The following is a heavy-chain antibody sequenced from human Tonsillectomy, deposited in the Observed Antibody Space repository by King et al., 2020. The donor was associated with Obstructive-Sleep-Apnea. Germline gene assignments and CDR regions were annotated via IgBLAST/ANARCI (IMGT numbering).Heavy chain of an antibody. CDR1: GGSISSSSYY. CDR3: VRDGAWGWMAFDH. CDR2: IYYSRST. V-gene: IGHV4-39*07. Sequence: QLQESGPGLVMPSETLSLTCSVSGGSISSSSYYWGWVRQPPGKGLEWIGSIYYSRSTYYNPSLKRRFTISVETSKQQFSLRLSSVTAADTAVYYCVRDGAWGWMAFDHWGQGTVVTVSS. D-gene: IGHD3-16*01. J-gene: IGHJ5*01.